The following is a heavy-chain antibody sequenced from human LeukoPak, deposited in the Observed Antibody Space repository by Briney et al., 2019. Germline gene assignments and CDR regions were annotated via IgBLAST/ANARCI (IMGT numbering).Heavy chain of an antibody. CDR3: ALGTINKDYYFGMDV. J-gene: IGHJ6*02. Sequence: GGSLRLSCAASGFTFSDHYMTWIRQAPGKGLEWLSYISNSGSTVFYADSIMGRFTVSRGNAKRSLYLQIESLRDDDTAVYHCALGTINKDYYFGMDVWGQGTTVTVSS. V-gene: IGHV3-11*01. CDR1: GFTFSDHY. D-gene: IGHD2-8*01. CDR2: ISNSGSTV.